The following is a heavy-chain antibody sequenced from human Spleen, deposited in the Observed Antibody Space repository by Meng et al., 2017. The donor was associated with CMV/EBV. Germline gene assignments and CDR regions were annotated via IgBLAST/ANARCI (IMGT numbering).Heavy chain of an antibody. V-gene: IGHV1-2*02. D-gene: IGHD3-10*01. CDR3: ARGGGNLNRVRGVAITGSVTDPLDI. CDR1: Y. CDR2: VNPNIGAT. J-gene: IGHJ3*02. Sequence: YIHWVRQAPGKGLEYMGWVNPNIGATNYAQNFQGRVTMTRDTSISAVYMELSGLRSDGTAVYYCARGGGNLNRVRGVAITGSVTDPLDIWGQGTLVTVS.